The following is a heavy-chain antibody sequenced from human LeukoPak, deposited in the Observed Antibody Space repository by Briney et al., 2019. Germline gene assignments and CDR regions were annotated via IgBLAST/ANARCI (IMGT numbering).Heavy chain of an antibody. Sequence: GGSLRLSCAASGLIFSDVWMSLVRQAPGKGLELVGRIRSKTDGGTTDYGAPVRGRFTVSRDDSKNTLYLQMNSLKNEDSAVYYCTTERDHYFGYWGQGTLVTVSS. CDR2: IRSKTDGGTT. V-gene: IGHV3-15*01. CDR1: GLIFSDVW. J-gene: IGHJ4*02. CDR3: TTERDHYFGY.